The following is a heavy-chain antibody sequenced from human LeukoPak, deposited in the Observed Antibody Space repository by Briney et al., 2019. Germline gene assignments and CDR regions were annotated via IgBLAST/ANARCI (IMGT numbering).Heavy chain of an antibody. D-gene: IGHD5-12*01. CDR1: GFTFSNYA. CDR2: IYGSDDKT. J-gene: IGHJ5*02. CDR3: ARAQAGNYDWPLDL. V-gene: IGHV3-23*01. Sequence: PGGSLRLSCVASGFTFSNYAMSWVRQAPGKGLELVSGIYGSDDKTVYGDAVKGRFTISRDNSKNTLYLQMNSLRADDTAVYYCARAQAGNYDWPLDLWGQGTLVTVSS.